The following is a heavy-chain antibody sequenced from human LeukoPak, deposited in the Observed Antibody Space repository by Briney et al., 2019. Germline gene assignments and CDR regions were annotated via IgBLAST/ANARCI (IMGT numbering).Heavy chain of an antibody. V-gene: IGHV3-7*01. J-gene: IGHJ4*01. D-gene: IGHD3-10*01. CDR1: GFTFSSYW. CDR2: IKQDGSEK. Sequence: PGGSLRLSCAVSGFTFSSYWMSWVRQAPGKGLEWVANIKQDGSEKDYVDSVKGRLTISRDNTKNSLYLQMNNLRAEDTAVYFCARFYGSYSGSGSYYNEYWGHGTLVTVSS. CDR3: ARFYGSYSGSGSYYNEY.